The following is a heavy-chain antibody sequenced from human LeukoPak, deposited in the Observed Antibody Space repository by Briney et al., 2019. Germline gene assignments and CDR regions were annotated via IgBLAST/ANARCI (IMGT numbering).Heavy chain of an antibody. J-gene: IGHJ6*02. V-gene: IGHV3-74*03. CDR3: VKGGHKLDIQTTHYYYGLDV. CDR1: GFTLSDHW. CDR2: VESDASRT. D-gene: IGHD5-12*01. Sequence: GGSLRLSCVASGFTLSDHWMYWVRQGPSRGLAHVSRVESDASRTTYADSVKGRFTISRDDAKSTMYLQMNSLRVEDTAVYYCVKGGHKLDIQTTHYYYGLDVWGQGTTVAV.